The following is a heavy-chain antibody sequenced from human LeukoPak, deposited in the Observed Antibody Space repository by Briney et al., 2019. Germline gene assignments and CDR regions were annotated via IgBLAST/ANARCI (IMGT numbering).Heavy chain of an antibody. CDR1: GFTLSSYE. CDR2: ISSSGSTI. V-gene: IGHV3-48*03. Sequence: GGSLRLSCAASGFTLSSYEMNWVRQAPGKGLEWVSYISSSGSTIYYADSVKGRFTISRDNAKNSLYLQMNSLRAEDTAVYYCARGGPGDYYFDYWGQRTLVTISS. CDR3: ARGGPGDYYFDY. D-gene: IGHD3-16*01. J-gene: IGHJ4*02.